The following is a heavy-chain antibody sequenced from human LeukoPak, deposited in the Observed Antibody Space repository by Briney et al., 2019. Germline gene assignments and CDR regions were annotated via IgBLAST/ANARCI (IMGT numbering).Heavy chain of an antibody. CDR2: INTDGSST. J-gene: IGHJ4*02. CDR3: ARGGRSTGGYYFDH. V-gene: IGHV3-74*01. Sequence: GGSLRLSCAASGFTFGNYWMHWVRQAPGKGLVWVSRINTDGSSTNYADSVKGRFTISRDNAKNTLYLQMNSLRAEDSALYYCARGGRSTGGYYFDHWGQGTLVSVSS. CDR1: GFTFGNYW. D-gene: IGHD3-16*01.